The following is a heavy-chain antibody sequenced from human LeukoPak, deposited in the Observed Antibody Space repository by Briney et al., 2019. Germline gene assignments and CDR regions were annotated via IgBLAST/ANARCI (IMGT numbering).Heavy chain of an antibody. V-gene: IGHV1-8*01. D-gene: IGHD5-24*01. CDR2: MNPNRGTT. CDR3: ARTQSGGWLQLYY. CDR1: VYTFTSYD. J-gene: IGHJ4*02. Sequence: GASVKVSCKASVYTFTSYDINWVRQATGQGLEWMGWMNPNRGTTGYAQKFQGRVTITRNTSISTAYMELSRLRSEDTAVYYCARTQSGGWLQLYYWGQGTLVTVSS.